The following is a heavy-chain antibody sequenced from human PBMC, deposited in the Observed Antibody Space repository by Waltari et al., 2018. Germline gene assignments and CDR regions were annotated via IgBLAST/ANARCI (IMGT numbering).Heavy chain of an antibody. CDR3: AKDPEPVGASYYFDY. Sequence: QVQLVESGGGVVQPGGSLRLSCAASGFTFSSYGMHWVRQAPGKGLEWVAFIRYDGSHQYNADSVNGRFTISRDNSKNTLYLQMNSLRAEDTAVYYCAKDPEPVGASYYFDYWGQGTLVTVSS. CDR2: IRYDGSHQ. CDR1: GFTFSSYG. D-gene: IGHD1-26*01. J-gene: IGHJ4*02. V-gene: IGHV3-30*02.